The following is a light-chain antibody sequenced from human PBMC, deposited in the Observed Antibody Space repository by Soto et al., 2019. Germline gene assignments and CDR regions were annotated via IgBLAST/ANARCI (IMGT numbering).Light chain of an antibody. CDR1: QSVSSSY. V-gene: IGKV3-20*01. J-gene: IGKJ1*01. CDR2: GAS. CDR3: QQYNNLPPT. Sequence: EMVLTQSPGTLSLSPGERATLSCRASQSVSSSYLAWYQQKPGQAPRLLIYGASSRATGIPARFSGSGSGTDFTLTISSLQSEDSAFYYCQQYNNLPPTFGQGTKVHIK.